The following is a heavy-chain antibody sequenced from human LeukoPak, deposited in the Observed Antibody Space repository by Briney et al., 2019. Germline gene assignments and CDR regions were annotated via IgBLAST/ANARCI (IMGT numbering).Heavy chain of an antibody. V-gene: IGHV4-61*02. CDR2: IYTSGST. CDR3: ASIPSDFWSGYRGYFDY. CDR1: GGSISSGSYY. J-gene: IGHJ4*02. D-gene: IGHD3-3*01. Sequence: SETLSLTCTVSGGSISSGSYYWSWIRQPAGKGLEWIGRIYTSGSTNYNPSLKSRVTISVDTSKNQFSLKLSSVTAADTAVYYCASIPSDFWSGYRGYFDYWGQGTLVTVSS.